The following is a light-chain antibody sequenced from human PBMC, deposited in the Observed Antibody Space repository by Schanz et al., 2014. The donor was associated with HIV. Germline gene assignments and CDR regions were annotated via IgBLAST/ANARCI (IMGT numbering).Light chain of an antibody. J-gene: IGLJ2*01. Sequence: QSALTQPASVSGSPGQSITIYCSGTSRDVGGHNYVSWYPQYPGKVPKLIIYDVNNRPSGISDRFSASKSGNTASLTISGLQAEDEADYYCCSFTSSNTLLFGGGTKVTVL. CDR1: SRDVGGHNY. CDR3: CSFTSSNTLL. V-gene: IGLV2-14*03. CDR2: DVN.